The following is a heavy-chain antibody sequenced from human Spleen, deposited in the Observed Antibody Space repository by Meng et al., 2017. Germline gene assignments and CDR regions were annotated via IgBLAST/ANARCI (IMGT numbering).Heavy chain of an antibody. D-gene: IGHD2-2*01. CDR2: INIYNGIT. CDR1: DYTLTSDG. CDR3: ATRGNPYLDR. V-gene: IGHV1-18*04. Sequence: QGQVVQSGARVKKPGASVKVSCKVSDYTLTSDGFSWVRQAPGQGLQWMGWINIYNGITNYGRNFQGRVTLTTDTSTSTGYMELRSLTSDDTAVYYCATRGNPYLDRWGQGTLVTVSS. J-gene: IGHJ5*02.